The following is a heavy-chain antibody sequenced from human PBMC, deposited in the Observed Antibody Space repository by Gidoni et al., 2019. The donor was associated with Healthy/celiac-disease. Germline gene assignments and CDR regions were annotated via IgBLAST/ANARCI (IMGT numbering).Heavy chain of an antibody. CDR1: GFTFSSYS. CDR3: ARDLGSGWYG. V-gene: IGHV3-21*01. J-gene: IGHJ4*02. Sequence: EVQLVESGGGLVKPGGYLRLSCAASGFTFSSYSMNWVRQAPGKGLEWVSSISSSSSYIYYADSVKGRFTISRDNAKNSLYLQMNSLRAEDTAVYYCARDLGSGWYGWGQGTLVTVSS. D-gene: IGHD6-19*01. CDR2: ISSSSSYI.